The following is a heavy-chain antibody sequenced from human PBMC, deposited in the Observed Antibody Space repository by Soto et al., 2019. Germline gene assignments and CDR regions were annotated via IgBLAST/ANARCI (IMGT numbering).Heavy chain of an antibody. V-gene: IGHV1-46*01. D-gene: IGHD2-21*02. CDR3: ARGGHVVVVTVALEY. CDR2: VNPSGGHT. CDR1: GYTFTDYY. J-gene: IGHJ4*02. Sequence: ASVKVSCKASGYTFTDYYIHWVRQAPGQGLEWMGTVNPSGGHTTYAQHFLGRVTMTRDTSTSTLYMELTSLTSDDTAIYYCARGGHVVVVTVALEYWGQGTLVTVSS.